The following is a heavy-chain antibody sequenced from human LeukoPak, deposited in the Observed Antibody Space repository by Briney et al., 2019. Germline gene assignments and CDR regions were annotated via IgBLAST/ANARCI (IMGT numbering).Heavy chain of an antibody. CDR1: GFIFNNYA. CDR2: ISGNGDTT. D-gene: IGHD3-10*01. V-gene: IGHV3-23*01. CDR3: ARHTRTDDSGSYYRPLDY. Sequence: PGGSLRLSCAASGFIFNNYAMTWVRQAPGKGLERVSLISGNGDTTKFADSVKGRFTVSRDEFKNTLYLQMNSLRAEDTAVYYCARHTRTDDSGSYYRPLDYWGQGTLVTVSS. J-gene: IGHJ4*02.